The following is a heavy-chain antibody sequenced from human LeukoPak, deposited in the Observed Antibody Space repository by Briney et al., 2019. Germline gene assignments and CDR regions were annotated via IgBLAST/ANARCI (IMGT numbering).Heavy chain of an antibody. Sequence: GGSLRLSCAASGFTLSSYAMSWVRQAAGKGLEWVSAISASGGSTYYGDSVKGRFTISRDNSKNTLCLQMNSVRGEETGVYDCAKSPHPFDSSPYYWGQGTLVTVSS. CDR2: ISASGGST. D-gene: IGHD3-22*01. CDR3: AKSPHPFDSSPYY. CDR1: GFTLSSYA. V-gene: IGHV3-23*01. J-gene: IGHJ4*02.